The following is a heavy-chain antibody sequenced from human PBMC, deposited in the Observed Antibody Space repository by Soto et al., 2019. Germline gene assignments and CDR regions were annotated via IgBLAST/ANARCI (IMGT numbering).Heavy chain of an antibody. Sequence: QVQLQESGPGLVKHSETLSLTCTVSGGSVSSGSYYWSWIRQPPGKGLEWIGYIYYSGITNYNPSLKSRATISVYTSKNQFSLKLSSVTAADTAVYYCARERGPSSSWDKGMDVWGQGTTVTVSS. J-gene: IGHJ6*02. CDR3: ARERGPSSSWDKGMDV. CDR2: IYYSGIT. D-gene: IGHD6-13*01. CDR1: GGSVSSGSYY. V-gene: IGHV4-61*01.